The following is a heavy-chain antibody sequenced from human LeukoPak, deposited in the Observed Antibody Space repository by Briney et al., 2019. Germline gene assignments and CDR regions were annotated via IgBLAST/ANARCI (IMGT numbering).Heavy chain of an antibody. CDR1: GFTFSDYY. Sequence: GGSLRLSCAASGFTFSDYYMSWIRQAPGKGLEWVSYISSSGSTIYYADSVKGRFTISRDNAKNSLYLQMNSLRAEDTAVYYCAKTRSRHIRGQWLTPLDYWGQGTLVTVSS. V-gene: IGHV3-11*04. J-gene: IGHJ4*02. D-gene: IGHD6-19*01. CDR3: AKTRSRHIRGQWLTPLDY. CDR2: ISSSGSTI.